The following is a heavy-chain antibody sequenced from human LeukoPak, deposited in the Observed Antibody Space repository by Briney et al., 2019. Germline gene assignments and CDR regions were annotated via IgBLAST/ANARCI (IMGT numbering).Heavy chain of an antibody. V-gene: IGHV3-23*01. CDR3: AKESSWGTVVTPGGPSA. CDR2: ISGSSGTT. J-gene: IGHJ5*02. CDR1: GFTFSTYA. Sequence: RPGGSLRLSCAASGFTFSTYAMSWVRQAPGEGLEWVSAISGSSGTTYYADSVKGRFTISRDNSKNTLYLQMNSLRAEDTAVYYCAKESSWGTVVTPGGPSAWGQGTLVTVSS. D-gene: IGHD4-23*01.